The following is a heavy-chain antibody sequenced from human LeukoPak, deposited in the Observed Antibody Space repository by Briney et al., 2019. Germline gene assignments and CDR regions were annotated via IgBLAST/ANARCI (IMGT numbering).Heavy chain of an antibody. D-gene: IGHD5-24*01. Sequence: SETLSLTCAVYGGSFSGYYWSWIRQPPGKGMEWIGEINHSGSTNYNPSLKSRVTISVDTSKNQFSLKLTSVTAADTAVYYCARGAAHRDGYKWGQGTQVTVSS. CDR2: INHSGST. V-gene: IGHV4-34*01. CDR1: GGSFSGYY. CDR3: ARGAAHRDGYK. J-gene: IGHJ4*02.